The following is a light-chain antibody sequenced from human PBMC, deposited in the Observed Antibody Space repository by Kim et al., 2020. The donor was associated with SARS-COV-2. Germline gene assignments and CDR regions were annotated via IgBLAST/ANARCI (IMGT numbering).Light chain of an antibody. V-gene: IGKV1-39*01. Sequence: ASGGTRVTITCLPSQYINTYLSWFQQVPGLAPKLLIYGASTLQSEAPSRFSGAGSGTNFTLTINNLQPEDAAVYYCQQGDTLPRTFGPGTKVDIK. CDR3: QQGDTLPRT. J-gene: IGKJ1*01. CDR1: QYINTY. CDR2: GAS.